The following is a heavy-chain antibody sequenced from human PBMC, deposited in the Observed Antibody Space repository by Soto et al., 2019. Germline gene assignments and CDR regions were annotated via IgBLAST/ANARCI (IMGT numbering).Heavy chain of an antibody. J-gene: IGHJ4*02. CDR3: ARRYCSGGSCYSHFDY. CDR2: IYYSGST. CDR1: GGSISSYY. V-gene: IGHV4-59*08. D-gene: IGHD2-15*01. Sequence: SETLSLTCTVSGGSISSYYWSWIRQPPGKGLEWIGYIYYSGSTNYNPSLKSRVTISVDTSKNQFSLKLSSVTAADTAVYYCARRYCSGGSCYSHFDYWGQXTLVTVSS.